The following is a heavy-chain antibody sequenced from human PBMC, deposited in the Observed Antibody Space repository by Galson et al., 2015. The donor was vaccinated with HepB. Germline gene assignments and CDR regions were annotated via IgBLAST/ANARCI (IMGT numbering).Heavy chain of an antibody. CDR1: GDSLRSYY. CDR3: ARSFDFGDNRGIYFDF. J-gene: IGHJ4*02. D-gene: IGHD4-17*01. Sequence: TLSLTCTLSGDSLRSYYWSWIRQSPGKGLEWIGYIYKSGSTSYNPSLKSRVTISVDTSKNQFSLKVTSVTAADTALYFCARSFDFGDNRGIYFDFWGQGNLVTVSS. CDR2: IYKSGST. V-gene: IGHV4-59*01.